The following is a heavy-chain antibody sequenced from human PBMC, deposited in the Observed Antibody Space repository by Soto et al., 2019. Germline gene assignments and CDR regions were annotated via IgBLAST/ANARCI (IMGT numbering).Heavy chain of an antibody. J-gene: IGHJ6*02. D-gene: IGHD3-10*01. CDR1: GGSISSGGYS. CDR2: IYHSGST. Sequence: PSETLSLTCAVSGGSISSGGYSWSWIRQPPGKGLEWIGYIYHSGSTYYNPSLKSRVTISVDTSKNQFSLKLSSVTAADTAVYYCASSGSGSYYKYYYYYGMDVWGQGTTVTVSS. V-gene: IGHV4-30-2*02. CDR3: ASSGSGSYYKYYYYYGMDV.